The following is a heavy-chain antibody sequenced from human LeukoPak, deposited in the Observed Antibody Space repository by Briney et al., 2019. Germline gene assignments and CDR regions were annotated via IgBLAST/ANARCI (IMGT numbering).Heavy chain of an antibody. CDR3: ARDRGTGHVDY. V-gene: IGHV4-59*01. CDR2: IYYSGST. D-gene: IGHD1/OR15-1a*01. Sequence: NPSETLSLTCTVSGGSISSYYWSWIRQPPGKGLEWIGYIYYSGSTNYNPSLKSRVTISVDTSKNQFSLKLSSVTAADTAVYYCARDRGTGHVDYWGQGTLVTVSS. J-gene: IGHJ4*02. CDR1: GGSISSYY.